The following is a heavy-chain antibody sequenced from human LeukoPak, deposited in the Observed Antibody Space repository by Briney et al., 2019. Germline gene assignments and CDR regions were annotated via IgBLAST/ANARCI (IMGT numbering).Heavy chain of an antibody. Sequence: ASVKVSCKASGGTFSSYAISWVRQAPGQGLEWMGGIIPIFGTANYAQKFQGRVTITADESTSTAYMELSSLRSEDTAVYYCARGGWQLVRFDYWGRGTLVTVSS. D-gene: IGHD6-6*01. CDR2: IIPIFGTA. CDR3: ARGGWQLVRFDY. CDR1: GGTFSSYA. J-gene: IGHJ4*02. V-gene: IGHV1-69*13.